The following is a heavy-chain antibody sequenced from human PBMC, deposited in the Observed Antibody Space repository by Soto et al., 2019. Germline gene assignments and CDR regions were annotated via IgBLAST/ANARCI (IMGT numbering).Heavy chain of an antibody. D-gene: IGHD2-8*01. CDR3: ARGDSTDCSNGVCSFFYNHDMDV. J-gene: IGHJ6*02. CDR1: GYTFTGYY. CDR2: INPNSGGT. Sequence: ASVKVSCKASGYTFTGYYMHWVRQAPGQGLEWMGCINPNSGGTSTAQKFQGWVTMTTDTSISTASMELTRLTSDDTAIYYCARGDSTDCSNGVCSFFYNHDMDVWGQGTTVTVSS. V-gene: IGHV1-2*04.